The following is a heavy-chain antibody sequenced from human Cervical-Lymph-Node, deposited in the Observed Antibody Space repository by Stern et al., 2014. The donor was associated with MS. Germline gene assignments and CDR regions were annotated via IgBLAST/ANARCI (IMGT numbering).Heavy chain of an antibody. CDR3: ARVDSSGYYKDAFDI. D-gene: IGHD3-22*01. CDR2: ISAYNCNT. Sequence: QVQLEQSGAEVKKPGASVKVSCKASGYTFTSYGISWVRQPPGQGIERMGWISAYNCNTNYAQKLQGRVTMTTDTSTSTAYMELRSLRSDDTAVYYCARVDSSGYYKDAFDIWGQGTMVTVSS. J-gene: IGHJ3*02. V-gene: IGHV1-18*01. CDR1: GYTFTSYG.